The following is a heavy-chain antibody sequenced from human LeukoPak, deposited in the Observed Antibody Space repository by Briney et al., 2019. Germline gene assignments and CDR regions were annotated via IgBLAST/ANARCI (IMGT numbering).Heavy chain of an antibody. J-gene: IGHJ4*02. CDR1: GFTFSSYW. Sequence: PGRSLRLSCAASGFTFSSYWMHWVRHAPGKGLVWVSRINTDGSSTSYADSVKGRFTISRDNAKNTLYLQMNSLRAEDTAVYYCARDSHLGMGDYWGQGTLVTVSS. D-gene: IGHD3-16*01. CDR3: ARDSHLGMGDY. CDR2: INTDGSST. V-gene: IGHV3-74*01.